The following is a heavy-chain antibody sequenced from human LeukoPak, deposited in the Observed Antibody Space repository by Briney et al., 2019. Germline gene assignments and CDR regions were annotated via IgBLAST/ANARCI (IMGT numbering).Heavy chain of an antibody. V-gene: IGHV3-30-3*01. CDR3: ARDWGESRREGLFDC. Sequence: GGSLRLSCAASGFTFSSYAMHWVRQAPGKGLEWVAVISYDGSNKYYADSVKGRFTISRDNSKNTLYLQMNSLRAEDTAVYYCARDWGESRREGLFDCWGQGTLVTVSS. D-gene: IGHD3-16*01. CDR2: ISYDGSNK. J-gene: IGHJ4*02. CDR1: GFTFSSYA.